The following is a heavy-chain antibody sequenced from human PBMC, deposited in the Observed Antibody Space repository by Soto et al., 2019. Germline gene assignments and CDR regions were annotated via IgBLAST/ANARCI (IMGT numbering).Heavy chain of an antibody. CDR2: ISYEGSNK. D-gene: IGHD6-19*01. CDR1: GFTFSSYA. Sequence: QVQLVESGGGVVQPGRSLGLSCAASGFTFSSYAMHWVRQAPGKGLEWVAVISYEGSNKYYPGSVKASFTISRDNSKNTLYVKMKGLRAEDTAVYYCARESEQCLNNRAEYFQYWGQGTLGSVST. CDR3: ARESEQCLNNRAEYFQY. V-gene: IGHV3-30-3*01. J-gene: IGHJ1*01.